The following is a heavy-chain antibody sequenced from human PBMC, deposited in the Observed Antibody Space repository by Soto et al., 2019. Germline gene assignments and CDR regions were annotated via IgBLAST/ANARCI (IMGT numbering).Heavy chain of an antibody. Sequence: GGSLRLSCAASGFTFDDYAMHWVRQAPGKGLEWVSGISWNSGSIGYADSVKGRFTISRDNAKNSLYLQMNSLRAEDTALYYCAKDTAGTFDYWGQGTLVTVSS. CDR1: GFTFDDYA. CDR2: ISWNSGSI. CDR3: AKDTAGTFDY. D-gene: IGHD6-19*01. V-gene: IGHV3-9*01. J-gene: IGHJ4*02.